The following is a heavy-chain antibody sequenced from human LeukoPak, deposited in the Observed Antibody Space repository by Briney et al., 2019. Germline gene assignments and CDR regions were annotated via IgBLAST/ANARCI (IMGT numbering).Heavy chain of an antibody. V-gene: IGHV4-34*01. CDR3: ASSVVVVSAASSHNWNPFG. Sequence: PSETLSLTCAVYGGSFSGYYWSWIRQPPGKGLEWIGEINHSGSTNYNPSLKSRVTISVDTSKNQFSLKLSSVTAADTAVYYCASSVVVVSAASSHNWNPFGWGQGTLVTVSS. D-gene: IGHD2-2*01. J-gene: IGHJ4*02. CDR2: INHSGST. CDR1: GGSFSGYY.